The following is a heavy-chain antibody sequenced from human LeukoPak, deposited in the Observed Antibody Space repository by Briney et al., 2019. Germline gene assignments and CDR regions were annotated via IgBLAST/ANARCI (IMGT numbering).Heavy chain of an antibody. CDR2: ISGSGGST. J-gene: IGHJ4*02. CDR1: GFTVSSNY. CDR3: AKVPFSVYYDSSGYYYYFDY. V-gene: IGHV3-23*01. Sequence: QPGGSLRLSCAASGFTVSSNYMSWVRQAPGKGLEWVSGISGSGGSTYYADSVKGRFTISRDNSKNTLYLQMNSLRAEDAAVYYCAKVPFSVYYDSSGYYYYFDYWGQGTLVAVSS. D-gene: IGHD3-22*01.